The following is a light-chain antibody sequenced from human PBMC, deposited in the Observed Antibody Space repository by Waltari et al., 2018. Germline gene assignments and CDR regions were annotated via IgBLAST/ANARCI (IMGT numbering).Light chain of an antibody. V-gene: IGKV3-20*01. CDR3: QQYGSSFIT. Sequence: EIVLTQSPGTLSLSPGERATLSCRASQSVSSSDLAWYQQKPGQAPRLLIYGASSRASGIPDRFSGSASGTDFTLTISRLEPEDFAVYYCQQYGSSFITFGQGTRLEIQ. CDR2: GAS. J-gene: IGKJ5*01. CDR1: QSVSSSD.